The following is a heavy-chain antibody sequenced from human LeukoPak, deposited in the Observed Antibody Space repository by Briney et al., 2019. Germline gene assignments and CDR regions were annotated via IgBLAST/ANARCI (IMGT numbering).Heavy chain of an antibody. Sequence: PSETLSLTCTVSGGSITSSTYYWGWIRQPPGRGLEWIGSIYYSGSGSTYYNPSLQSRVTISVDTSKNQLSLKLSSVTAADTAVYYCARRLISGWYGTGFGYWGQGNLVTVSS. CDR3: ARRLISGWYGTGFGY. V-gene: IGHV4-39*01. CDR1: GGSITSSTYY. J-gene: IGHJ4*02. D-gene: IGHD6-19*01. CDR2: IYYSGSGST.